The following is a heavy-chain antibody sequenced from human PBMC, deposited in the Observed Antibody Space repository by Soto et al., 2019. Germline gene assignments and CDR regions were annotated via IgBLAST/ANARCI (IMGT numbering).Heavy chain of an antibody. V-gene: IGHV6-1*01. CDR1: GDSVSSNSGA. J-gene: IGHJ6*03. Sequence: SQTLSLTCAISGDSVSSNSGAWNWIRQSPSRGLEWLGRTYYRSKWYNDYAVSVKSRITINPDTSKNQFSLQLNSVTPEDTAVYYCARDRGAAAGTRTGRMDVWGKGTTVTVSS. CDR3: ARDRGAAAGTRTGRMDV. CDR2: TYYRSKWYN. D-gene: IGHD6-13*01.